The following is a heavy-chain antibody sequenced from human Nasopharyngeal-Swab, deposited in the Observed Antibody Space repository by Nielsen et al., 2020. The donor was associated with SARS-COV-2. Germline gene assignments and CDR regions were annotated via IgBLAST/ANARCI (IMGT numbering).Heavy chain of an antibody. D-gene: IGHD6-19*01. Sequence: SETLSLTCAVSGGSITTSNWWSWVRQPPGKELEWIGEIYHSGSTNYNPSLKSRVTISVDTSKNQFSLKLSSVTAADTAVYYCARHLAVAGDFDYWGQGTLVTVSS. CDR1: GGSITTSNW. CDR2: IYHSGST. J-gene: IGHJ4*02. V-gene: IGHV4-4*02. CDR3: ARHLAVAGDFDY.